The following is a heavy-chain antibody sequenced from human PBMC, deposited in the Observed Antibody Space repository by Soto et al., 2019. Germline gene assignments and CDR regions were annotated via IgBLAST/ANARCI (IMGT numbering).Heavy chain of an antibody. Sequence: QVQLVQSGAEVKKPGASVKVSCKASGYTFTSYGISWVRQAPGQGLEWMGWISAYNGNTNYAQKLQGRVTMTTDTSTSTAYMELRSLRSDDTAVYYWARGKHFTIFGVVGGFDPWGQGTLVTVSS. CDR3: ARGKHFTIFGVVGGFDP. D-gene: IGHD3-3*01. CDR2: ISAYNGNT. J-gene: IGHJ5*02. CDR1: GYTFTSYG. V-gene: IGHV1-18*01.